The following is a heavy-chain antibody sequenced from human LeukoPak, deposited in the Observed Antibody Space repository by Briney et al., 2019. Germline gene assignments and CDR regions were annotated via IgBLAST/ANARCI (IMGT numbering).Heavy chain of an antibody. CDR1: GFTFSDYY. V-gene: IGHV3-11*01. CDR3: ARGEDPQGYYYYYGMDV. J-gene: IGHJ6*02. CDR2: ISSSGSTI. Sequence: GGSLRLSCAASGFTFSDYYMSWIRQAPGEGLEWVSYISSSGSTIYYADSVKGRFTISRDNAKNSLYLQMNSLRAEDTAVYYCARGEDPQGYYYYYGMDVWGQGTTVTVSS.